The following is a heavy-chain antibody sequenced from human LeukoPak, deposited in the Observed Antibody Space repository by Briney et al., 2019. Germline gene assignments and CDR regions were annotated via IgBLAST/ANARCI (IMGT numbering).Heavy chain of an antibody. CDR1: GGTFSSYG. J-gene: IGHJ1*01. Sequence: ASVKVSCKASGGTFSSYGISWVRRAPGQALEGMGRIIPIFGTANYAQKLQGRGTITADKYTSTAHMELRRRRAKDTAVYYCASDSGSDFCSGYYTLLGYWGQGTLVTVSS. D-gene: IGHD3-3*01. CDR2: IIPIFGTA. CDR3: ASDSGSDFCSGYYTLLGY. V-gene: IGHV1-69*06.